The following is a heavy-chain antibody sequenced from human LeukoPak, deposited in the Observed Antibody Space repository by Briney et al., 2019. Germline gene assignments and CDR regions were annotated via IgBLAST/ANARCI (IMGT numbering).Heavy chain of an antibody. D-gene: IGHD2-2*01. CDR1: GFTFDTYG. J-gene: IGHJ4*02. CDR2: ISHDGVDK. Sequence: GGSLRLSCAASGFTFDTYGMHWVRQTPGKGLEWVAVISHDGVDKYYADSVKGRFTISRDNSKNTVSLQVNSLRAEDTAAYYCAKGGYCSATRCYVGKGMDDWGQGTLVTVSS. V-gene: IGHV3-30*18. CDR3: AKGGYCSATRCYVGKGMDD.